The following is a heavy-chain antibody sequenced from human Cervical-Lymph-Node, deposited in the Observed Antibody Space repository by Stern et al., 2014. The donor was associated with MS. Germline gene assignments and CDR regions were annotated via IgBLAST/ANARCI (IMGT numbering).Heavy chain of an antibody. D-gene: IGHD3-3*01. Sequence: EVQLVESGGGLVQPGWSLRLSCAASGFTFSSYWMSWVRQAPGKGLEGVANIKQDGSEKYYVDSVKGRFTISRDNAKNSLYLQMNSLRAEDTAVYYCAYEPFGVVTFDYWGQGNLVTVSS. CDR3: AYEPFGVVTFDY. CDR1: GFTFSSYW. V-gene: IGHV3-7*03. CDR2: IKQDGSEK. J-gene: IGHJ4*02.